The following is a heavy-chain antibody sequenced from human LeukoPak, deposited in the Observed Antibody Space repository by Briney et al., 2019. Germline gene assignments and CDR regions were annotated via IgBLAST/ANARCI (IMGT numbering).Heavy chain of an antibody. J-gene: IGHJ4*02. D-gene: IGHD3-22*01. CDR3: ARREYYDSSGYR. V-gene: IGHV4-39*01. Sequence: SETLSLTCTVSGGSIISSSYYWGWIRQPPGKGLEWIGSIYNSGSTYYNPSLKSRVTISVDTSKNQFSLKLSSVTAADTAVYFCARREYYDSSGYRWGQGNPATVYS. CDR2: IYNSGST. CDR1: GGSIISSSYY.